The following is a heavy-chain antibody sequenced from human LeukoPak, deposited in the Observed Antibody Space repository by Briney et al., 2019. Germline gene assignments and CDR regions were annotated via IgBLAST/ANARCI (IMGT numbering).Heavy chain of an antibody. Sequence: SETLSLTCTVSGGSISSNYRSWIRQPPGKGLEWIGYFYDSGSTNYNPSVRSRVTVSVDTSKNQFSLRLSSVTAADTAVYYCVRCKSLGSYGHYFDNWGQGALVTVSS. CDR1: GGSISSNY. J-gene: IGHJ4*02. CDR2: FYDSGST. V-gene: IGHV4-59*08. D-gene: IGHD5-18*01. CDR3: VRCKSLGSYGHYFDN.